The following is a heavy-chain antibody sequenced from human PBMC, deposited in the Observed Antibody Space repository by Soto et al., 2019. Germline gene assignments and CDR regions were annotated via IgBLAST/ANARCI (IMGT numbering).Heavy chain of an antibody. CDR1: GYTFTSYD. J-gene: IGHJ5*02. D-gene: IGHD5-18*01. Sequence: QVQLVQSGAEVKKPGASVKVSCKASGYTFTSYDINWVRQATGQGLEWMGWMNPNSGNTGYAQKFQGRVTMTRNTSISTAYMELSSLRSEDTAVYYCARELQLWLESGFDPWGQGTLVTVSS. V-gene: IGHV1-8*01. CDR3: ARELQLWLESGFDP. CDR2: MNPNSGNT.